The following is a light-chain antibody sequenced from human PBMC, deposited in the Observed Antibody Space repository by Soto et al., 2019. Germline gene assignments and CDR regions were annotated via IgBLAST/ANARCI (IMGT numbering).Light chain of an antibody. CDR3: QQYGTSPFA. CDR1: QTVSSSY. V-gene: IGKV3-20*01. CDR2: VAS. J-gene: IGKJ3*01. Sequence: EIVLTQSPGTLSLSPGDRATLSCRASQTVSSSYLAWYQQKPGQAPRLLIYVASSRAAGILDRFSGSGSGTDFTLTISRLEPEDFAVYYCQQYGTSPFAFGPGTKVDFK.